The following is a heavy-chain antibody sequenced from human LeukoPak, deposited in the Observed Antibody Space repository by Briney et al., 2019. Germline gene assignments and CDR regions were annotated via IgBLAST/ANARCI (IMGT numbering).Heavy chain of an antibody. J-gene: IGHJ4*02. Sequence: PSETLSLTCGVSGGSISSTNWWSWVRQPPGQGLERIGEISLTGETNYNPSLNGRVTMSLDGSGNQLSLTLTSVTAADTAIYYCSRESGAFCPFGYWGQGTLVIVPP. V-gene: IGHV4-4*02. CDR3: SRESGAFCPFGY. CDR2: ISLTGET. CDR1: GGSISSTNW. D-gene: IGHD1-26*01.